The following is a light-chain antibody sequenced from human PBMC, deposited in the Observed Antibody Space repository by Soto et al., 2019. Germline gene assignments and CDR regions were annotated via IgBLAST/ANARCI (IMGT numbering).Light chain of an antibody. V-gene: IGLV2-14*01. CDR1: SSDVGRYNF. Sequence: QSALTKPASVSGSPGQSITISCTGTSSDVGRYNFVSWYQQHPGKAPKLMIYDVSNRPSGFSNRFSGSKSGNTASLTISGLQAEDEADYYCSSYTSSSTVVFGGGTKLTVL. CDR3: SSYTSSSTVV. CDR2: DVS. J-gene: IGLJ2*01.